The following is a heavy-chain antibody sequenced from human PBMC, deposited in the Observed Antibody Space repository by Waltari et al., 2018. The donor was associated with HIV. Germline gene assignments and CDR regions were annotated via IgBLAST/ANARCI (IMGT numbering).Heavy chain of an antibody. CDR2: IVVGSGNT. D-gene: IGHD2-15*01. CDR3: AARYCSGGSCYWAFDY. CDR1: GFTFTSSA. J-gene: IGHJ4*02. V-gene: IGHV1-58*01. Sequence: QMQLVQSGPEVKKPGTSVKVSCKASGFTFTSSAVPWVRQARGQRLEWIGWIVVGSGNTNYAQKFQERVTITRDMSTSTAYMELSSLRSEDTAVYYCAARYCSGGSCYWAFDYWGQGTLVTVSS.